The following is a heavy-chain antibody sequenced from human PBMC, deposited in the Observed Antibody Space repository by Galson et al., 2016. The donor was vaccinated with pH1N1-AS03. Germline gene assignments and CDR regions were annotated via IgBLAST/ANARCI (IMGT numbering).Heavy chain of an antibody. D-gene: IGHD6-6*01. Sequence: PRLSCAASGFTFSTFAMYWVRQAPGKGLEWVAVMSSEGQARFYADSVAGRFFISRDNSRNTLFLQISGLRPEDTAIYYCARDPIPGRPDYFDHWGQGTLVTVSS. V-gene: IGHV3-30*04. CDR2: MSSEGQAR. J-gene: IGHJ4*02. CDR1: GFTFSTFA. CDR3: ARDPIPGRPDYFDH.